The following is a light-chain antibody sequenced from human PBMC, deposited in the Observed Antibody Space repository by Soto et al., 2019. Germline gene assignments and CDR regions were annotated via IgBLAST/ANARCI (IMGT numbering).Light chain of an antibody. J-gene: IGKJ4*01. Sequence: EIVLTQSPATLSLSPGNRATLSCRASQSVSGYLAWYQQKPGQAPRLLIYDASNRATGIPARFSGSGSGTDFTPTITSLEPEDFDVYYHQRRSNWPSTFGEGTKVKI. CDR1: QSVSGY. V-gene: IGKV3-11*01. CDR2: DAS. CDR3: QRRSNWPST.